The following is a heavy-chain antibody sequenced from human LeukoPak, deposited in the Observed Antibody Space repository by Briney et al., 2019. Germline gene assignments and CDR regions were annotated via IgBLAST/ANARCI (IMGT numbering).Heavy chain of an antibody. D-gene: IGHD2-2*01. CDR3: ASSYCSSTSCQRAFDY. CDR2: IIPIFGTA. J-gene: IGHJ4*02. Sequence: SVKVSCKASGGTFSSYAISWVRQAPGQGLEWMGGIIPIFGTANYAQKFQGRVTITADESTSTAYMELSSLRPEDTAVYYCASSYCSSTSCQRAFDYWGQGTLVTVSS. CDR1: GGTFSSYA. V-gene: IGHV1-69*13.